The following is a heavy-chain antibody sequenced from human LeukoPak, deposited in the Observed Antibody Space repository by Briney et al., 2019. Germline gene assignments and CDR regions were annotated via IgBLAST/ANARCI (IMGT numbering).Heavy chain of an antibody. CDR3: ARYYDFWSGYYPTQDYYYYMDV. V-gene: IGHV4-59*01. J-gene: IGHJ6*03. Sequence: PSETLSLTCTVSGGSISSYYWSWIRQPPGKGLEWIGYIYYSGSTNYNPSLKSRVTISVDTSKNQFSLKLSSVTAADTAVYHCARYYDFWSGYYPTQDYYYYMDVWGKGTTVTVSS. CDR2: IYYSGST. CDR1: GGSISSYY. D-gene: IGHD3-3*01.